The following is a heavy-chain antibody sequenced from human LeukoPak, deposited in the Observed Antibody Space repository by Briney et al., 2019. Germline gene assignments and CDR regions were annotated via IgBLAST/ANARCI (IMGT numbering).Heavy chain of an antibody. CDR2: IYYSGST. J-gene: IGHJ5*02. Sequence: SETLSLTCTVSGGSIRSYYWSWIRQPPGKGLEWIGYIYYSGSTNYNPSLKSRVTLSVDTSKNQFSLKLSSVTAADTAVYYCARTENYIPEDCFDPWGQGTLVTVSS. D-gene: IGHD5-24*01. CDR1: GGSIRSYY. V-gene: IGHV4-59*08. CDR3: ARTENYIPEDCFDP.